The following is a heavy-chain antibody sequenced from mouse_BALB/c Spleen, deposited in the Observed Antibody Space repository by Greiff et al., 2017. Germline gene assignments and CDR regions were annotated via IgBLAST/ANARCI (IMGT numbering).Heavy chain of an antibody. CDR2: IYYSGTI. Sequence: EVKLQESGPGLVKPSQTVSLTCTVTGISITTGNYRWSWIRQFPGNKLEWIGYIYYSGTITYNPSLTSRTTITRDTSKNQFFLEMNSLTAEDTATYYCARDIGYGNLAWFAYWGQGTLVTVSA. CDR1: GISITTGNYR. J-gene: IGHJ3*01. CDR3: ARDIGYGNLAWFAY. V-gene: IGHV3-5*02. D-gene: IGHD2-1*01.